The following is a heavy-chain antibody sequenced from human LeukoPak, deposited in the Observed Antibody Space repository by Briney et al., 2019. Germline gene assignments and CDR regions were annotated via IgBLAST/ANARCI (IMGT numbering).Heavy chain of an antibody. CDR2: ISWNSGSI. CDR3: ARVIVGAFQR. CDR1: GFTFDDYA. J-gene: IGHJ1*01. D-gene: IGHD1-26*01. Sequence: GGSLRLSCAASGFTFDDYAMHWVRQAPGKGLEWVSGISWNSGSIGYADSVKGRFTISRDNAKNSLYLQMNSLRAEDTALYYCARVIVGAFQRWGQGTLVTVSS. V-gene: IGHV3-9*01.